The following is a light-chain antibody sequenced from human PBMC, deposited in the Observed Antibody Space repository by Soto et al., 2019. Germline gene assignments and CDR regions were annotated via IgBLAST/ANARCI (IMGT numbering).Light chain of an antibody. Sequence: EIVLTHSPASLSLSPGEIAAVACRASQSVISYLAWYQQKPGQAPRLLIYDASNRATGITARFSGRGSGTDFTITISSLEPEDFAVYYCQQRSNWPLTFGGGTKVDIK. CDR1: QSVISY. CDR3: QQRSNWPLT. V-gene: IGKV3-11*01. J-gene: IGKJ4*01. CDR2: DAS.